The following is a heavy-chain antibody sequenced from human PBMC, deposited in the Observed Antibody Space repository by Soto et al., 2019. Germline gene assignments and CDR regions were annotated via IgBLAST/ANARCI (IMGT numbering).Heavy chain of an antibody. CDR3: ARDIVVVPAAPTYYYYGMDC. D-gene: IGHD2-2*01. J-gene: IGHJ6*02. CDR2: ISAYNGNT. V-gene: IGHV1-18*01. Sequence: QVQLVQSGAEVKKPGASVKVSCKASGYTFTSYGISWVRQAPGQGLEWMGWISAYNGNTNYAQKLQGRVTMTTDTSTSTDYMELRSLRSDDTAVYYCARDIVVVPAAPTYYYYGMDCLGQGTTVTVSS. CDR1: GYTFTSYG.